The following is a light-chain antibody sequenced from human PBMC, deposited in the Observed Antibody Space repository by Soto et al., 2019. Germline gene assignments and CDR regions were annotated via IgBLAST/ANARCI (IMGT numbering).Light chain of an antibody. J-gene: IGLJ2*01. CDR2: DNN. Sequence: QSVLTQPPSVSAAPGQKVTISCSGSSSNIGNNYVSWYQQLPGTAPKLLIYDNNKRPSGIPDRFSGSKSGTSATLGITGLQTGYEADYYCGTWDSSLSDVVFGGGTKLTV. CDR1: SSNIGNNY. CDR3: GTWDSSLSDVV. V-gene: IGLV1-51*01.